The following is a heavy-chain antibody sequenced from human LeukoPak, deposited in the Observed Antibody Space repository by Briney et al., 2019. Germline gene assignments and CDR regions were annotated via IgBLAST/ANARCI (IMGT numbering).Heavy chain of an antibody. J-gene: IGHJ4*02. D-gene: IGHD4-17*01. CDR1: GGSISSYY. V-gene: IGHV4-59*08. CDR2: IYYSGST. Sequence: SETLSLTCTVSGGSISSYYWSWIRQPPGKGLEWIGYIYYSGSTDYNPSLKSRVTISVDTSKNQFSLKLSSVTAADTAVYYCARVNGDYFDYWGQGTLVTVSS. CDR3: ARVNGDYFDY.